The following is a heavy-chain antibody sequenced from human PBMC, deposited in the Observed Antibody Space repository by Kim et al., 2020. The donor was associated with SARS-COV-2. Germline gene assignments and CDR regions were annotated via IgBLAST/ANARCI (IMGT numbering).Heavy chain of an antibody. J-gene: IGHJ5*02. V-gene: IGHV1-24*01. CDR3: ATSGGIAHWFDP. Sequence: INAQKCQGRVTMTEDTSTDTAYMELSSLRSEDTAVYYCATSGGIAHWFDPWGQRTLVTVSS. D-gene: IGHD6-13*01.